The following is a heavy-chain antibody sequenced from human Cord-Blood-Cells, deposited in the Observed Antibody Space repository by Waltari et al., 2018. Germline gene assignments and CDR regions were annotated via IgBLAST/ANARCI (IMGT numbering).Heavy chain of an antibody. Sequence: QVQLQESGPGLVKPSETLSLTCAVSGYSISSGYYWGWIRQPPGKGLEWIGSIYHSGSTYYTPSLKSRVTISVDTSKNQFSLKLSSVTAADTAVYYCARDLWGYWYFDLWGRGTLVTVSS. CDR3: ARDLWGYWYFDL. CDR1: GYSISSGYY. J-gene: IGHJ2*01. CDR2: IYHSGST. D-gene: IGHD3-16*01. V-gene: IGHV4-38-2*02.